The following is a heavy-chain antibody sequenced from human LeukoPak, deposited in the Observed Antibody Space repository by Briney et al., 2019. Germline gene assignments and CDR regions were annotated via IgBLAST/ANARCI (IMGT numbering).Heavy chain of an antibody. Sequence: SETLSLTCTVSGGSISSYYWNWIRQPPGKGLEWIGYIYYCGSTNYNTNYNPSLKSRVTISLDTSKNQFSLKVSSVTAADTAVYYCATLGFCTSGSCYDYYAMGVWGQGTTVTVSS. J-gene: IGHJ6*02. CDR2: IYYCGSTNYNT. D-gene: IGHD2-15*01. V-gene: IGHV4-59*01. CDR3: ATLGFCTSGSCYDYYAMGV. CDR1: GGSISSYY.